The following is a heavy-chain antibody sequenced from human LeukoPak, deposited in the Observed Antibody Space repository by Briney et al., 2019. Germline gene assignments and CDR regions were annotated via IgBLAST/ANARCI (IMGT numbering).Heavy chain of an antibody. D-gene: IGHD6-13*01. CDR2: INPSGGST. J-gene: IGHJ4*02. CDR3: ARSSPYSSSWYGGGFDY. V-gene: IGHV1-46*01. Sequence: ASVKVSCKASGYTFTSYYMHWVRHAPGQGLELMGIINPSGGSTSYAQKFQGRVTMTRDTSTSTVYMELSSLRSEDTAVYYCARSSPYSSSWYGGGFDYWGQGTLVTVSS. CDR1: GYTFTSYY.